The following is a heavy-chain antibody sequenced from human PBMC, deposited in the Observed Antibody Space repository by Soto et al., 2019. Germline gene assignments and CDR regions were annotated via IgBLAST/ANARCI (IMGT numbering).Heavy chain of an antibody. D-gene: IGHD3-10*01. CDR3: ARVNPRITMVRGVINWFDP. Sequence: SETLSLTCTVSGGSISSGGYYWSWIRQHPGKGLEWIGYIYYSGSTYYNPSLKSRVTISVDTSKNQFSLKLSSVTAADTAVYYCARVNPRITMVRGVINWFDPWGQGTLVTVSS. J-gene: IGHJ5*02. V-gene: IGHV4-31*03. CDR1: GGSISSGGYY. CDR2: IYYSGST.